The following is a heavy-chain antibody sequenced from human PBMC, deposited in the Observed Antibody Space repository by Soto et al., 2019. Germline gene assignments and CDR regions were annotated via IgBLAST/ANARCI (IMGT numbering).Heavy chain of an antibody. Sequence: PGGSLRLSCAASGFTFSSYGMHWVRQAPGKGLEWVAVISYDGSNKYYADSVKGRFTISRDNSKNTLYLQMNSLRAEDTAVYYCAKVPGIAVAGGYWGQGTLVTVSS. CDR2: ISYDGSNK. CDR1: GFTFSSYG. J-gene: IGHJ4*02. V-gene: IGHV3-30*18. D-gene: IGHD6-19*01. CDR3: AKVPGIAVAGGY.